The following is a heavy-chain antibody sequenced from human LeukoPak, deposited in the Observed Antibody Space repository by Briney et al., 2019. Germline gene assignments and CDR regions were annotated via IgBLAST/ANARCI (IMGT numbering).Heavy chain of an antibody. J-gene: IGHJ4*02. CDR1: GFMFSRHW. CDR3: ARDGGHSTDFDY. V-gene: IGHV3-7*01. CDR2: IKQDGSER. D-gene: IGHD2/OR15-2a*01. Sequence: GGSLRLSCAPSGFMFSRHWMSWVRQAPGKGPEWLANIKQDGSERYYVGSVKGRFTISRDNAKNLLYLQMNSLRAEDTAVYYCARDGGHSTDFDYWGQGTLVTVSS.